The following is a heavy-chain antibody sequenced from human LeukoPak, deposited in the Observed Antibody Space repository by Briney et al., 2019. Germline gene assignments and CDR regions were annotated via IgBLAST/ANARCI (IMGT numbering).Heavy chain of an antibody. CDR3: AAAPKEGHNWFDP. Sequence: MPSETLSLTCAVYGGSFSGYYWSWIRQPPGKGLEWIGEINHSGSTNYNPSLKSRVTIPVDTSKNQFSLKLSSVTAADTAVYYCAAAPKEGHNWFDPWGQGTLVTVSS. J-gene: IGHJ5*02. D-gene: IGHD6-25*01. CDR2: INHSGST. CDR1: GGSFSGYY. V-gene: IGHV4-34*01.